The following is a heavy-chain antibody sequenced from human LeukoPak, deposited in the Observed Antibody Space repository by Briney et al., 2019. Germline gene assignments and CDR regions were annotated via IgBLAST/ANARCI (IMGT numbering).Heavy chain of an antibody. CDR1: GGSVTDYY. CDR2: IYYTGT. V-gene: IGHV4-59*02. D-gene: IGHD2-15*01. CDR3: AKNIGGFDY. Sequence: SETLSLTCTVSGGSVTDYYWSWIRQSPGKGLEWIGYIYYTGTSYNPSLKSRVTISADTSKNQFSLKLISVTAADTAVYYCAKNIGGFDYWGQGTLVTVSS. J-gene: IGHJ4*02.